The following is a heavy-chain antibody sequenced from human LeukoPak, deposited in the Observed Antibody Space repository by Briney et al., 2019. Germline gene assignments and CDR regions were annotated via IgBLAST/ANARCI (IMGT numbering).Heavy chain of an antibody. J-gene: IGHJ4*02. Sequence: SETLSLTCTVSGGSIITSSFYWGRIRQPPGKGLEWIGSIYYSESTYYNPSLKSRVTISVDTSKNQFSLKLSSVTAADTSLFYCAIHDYSDDAPNCFDYWGQGTLVTVSS. CDR1: GGSIITSSFY. D-gene: IGHD4/OR15-4a*01. CDR3: AIHDYSDDAPNCFDY. V-gene: IGHV4-39*01. CDR2: IYYSEST.